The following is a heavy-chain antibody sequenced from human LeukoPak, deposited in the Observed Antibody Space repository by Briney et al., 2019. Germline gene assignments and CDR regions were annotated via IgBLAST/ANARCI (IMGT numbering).Heavy chain of an antibody. D-gene: IGHD2-21*01. CDR2: MNPNSGNT. Sequence: ASVKVSCKASGYTFTSYDINWVRQATGQGLEWMGWMNPNSGNTGYAQKFQGRVTMTRNTSISTAYMELSSLRSEDTAVYYCARVAYWLWSYYYYYGMDVWGQGTTVTVSS. CDR3: ARVAYWLWSYYYYYGMDV. CDR1: GYTFTSYD. V-gene: IGHV1-8*01. J-gene: IGHJ6*02.